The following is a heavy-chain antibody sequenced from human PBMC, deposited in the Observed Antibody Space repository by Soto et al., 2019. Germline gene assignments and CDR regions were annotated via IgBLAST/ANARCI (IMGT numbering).Heavy chain of an antibody. J-gene: IGHJ6*04. CDR2: ISASNGNT. CDR1: GYTFTSYG. V-gene: IGHV1-18*04. Sequence: ASVKVSCKASGYTFTSYGISCVREPPGQGLEWMGWISASNGNTNYAQKLQGRVTMTTDTSTSTAYMELRSLRADATAVDYCAREKANEIYYYCGMGVWGKGTTVTVYS. CDR3: AREKANEIYYYCGMGV. D-gene: IGHD1-1*01.